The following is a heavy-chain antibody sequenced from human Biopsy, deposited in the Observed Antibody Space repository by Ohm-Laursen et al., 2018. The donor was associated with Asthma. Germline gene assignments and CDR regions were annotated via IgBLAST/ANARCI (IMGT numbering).Heavy chain of an antibody. V-gene: IGHV4-31*03. Sequence: SQTLSLTCTVSGASISSGGYYWSWIRHHPGSGLEWIGYIDYSGTTYYNPSLKSRVSLSPGTSKNQFSLRLSSLTAADTAVYYCARGRGYCRDGNCYNYYLENWGQGTLVTVSS. D-gene: IGHD2-15*01. J-gene: IGHJ4*02. CDR3: ARGRGYCRDGNCYNYYLEN. CDR2: IDYSGTT. CDR1: GASISSGGYY.